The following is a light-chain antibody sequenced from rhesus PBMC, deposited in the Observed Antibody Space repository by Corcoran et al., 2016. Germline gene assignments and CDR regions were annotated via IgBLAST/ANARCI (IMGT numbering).Light chain of an antibody. V-gene: IGKV3-53*02. CDR1: QSVSSY. CDR3: QKYSSSPFT. Sequence: QVILTQSPATLSLSPGERATLSCRASQSVSSYLAWYQQKPGQAPKLLLYGAASRATGIPDRFSGSGSGTEVTLTISSLEPEDFAVYYCQKYSSSPFTFGPGTKLDIK. J-gene: IGKJ3*01. CDR2: GAA.